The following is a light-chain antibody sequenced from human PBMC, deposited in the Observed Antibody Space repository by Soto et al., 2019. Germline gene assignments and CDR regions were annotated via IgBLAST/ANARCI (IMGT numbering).Light chain of an antibody. CDR2: AAS. CDR3: QQSYSTSPVT. Sequence: DIQMTQSPSSLSASVGDRVTITCQASQDISNSLNWYQQKPGKAPKLLIYAASSLQSGVPSRFSGSGSGTDFTLTISSLQPEDFATYYCQQSYSTSPVTFGGGTKVDI. CDR1: QDISNS. V-gene: IGKV1-39*01. J-gene: IGKJ4*01.